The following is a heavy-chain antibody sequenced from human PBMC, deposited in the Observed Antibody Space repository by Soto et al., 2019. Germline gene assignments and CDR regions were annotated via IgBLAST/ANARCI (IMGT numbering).Heavy chain of an antibody. CDR1: GFPFASYA. CDR2: ISGSGGNT. CDR3: AKGLSIAAAGTFDY. D-gene: IGHD6-13*01. J-gene: IGHJ4*02. V-gene: IGHV3-23*01. Sequence: EVSLRLSFSASGFPFASYAMSWVRQAPGKGLEWVSGISGSGGNTYNADSVKGRFTISRDNSKNTLYLDMISLRAEDTAVYYCAKGLSIAAAGTFDYWGQGTLVT.